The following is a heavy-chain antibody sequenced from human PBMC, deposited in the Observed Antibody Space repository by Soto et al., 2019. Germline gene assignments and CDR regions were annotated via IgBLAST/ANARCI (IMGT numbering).Heavy chain of an antibody. J-gene: IGHJ4*01. CDR1: GLSVRSND. CDR2: ISSADIT. Sequence: GGSLRLSCAASGLSVRSNDMSWVRQAPGKGLECVSIISSADITFHLVSVKGRFIISRANSKNTVYLQMNSLRADDTAVYYCARGSLYWGQGT. CDR3: ARGSLY. V-gene: IGHV3-66*01.